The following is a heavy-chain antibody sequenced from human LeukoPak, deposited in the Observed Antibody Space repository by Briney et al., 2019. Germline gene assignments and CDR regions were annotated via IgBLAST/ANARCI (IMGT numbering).Heavy chain of an antibody. CDR2: VSYSGTA. J-gene: IGHJ5*02. Sequence: SETLSLTCAVSGSSLSSAYWWSWVRQSPGMGLEWIGQVSYSGTAKYTASLRSRLFISVDRSKNQFSLEMNSMTAADTAVYFCAKETDYSHPNWFDPWGQGILVTVSS. D-gene: IGHD4-11*01. V-gene: IGHV4-4*02. CDR1: GSSLSSAYW. CDR3: AKETDYSHPNWFDP.